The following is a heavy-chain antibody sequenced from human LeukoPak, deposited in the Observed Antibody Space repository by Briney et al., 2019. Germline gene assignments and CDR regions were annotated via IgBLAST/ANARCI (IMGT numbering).Heavy chain of an antibody. J-gene: IGHJ4*02. D-gene: IGHD1-26*01. V-gene: IGHV3-21*01. CDR1: GFTFSSYS. Sequence: GGSLRLSCAASGFTFSSYSMNWVRQAPGKELEWVSSISSSSSYIYYADSVKGRFTISRDNAKNSLYLQMNSLRAEDTAVYYCANQGSYAGGSVDYWGQGTLVTVSS. CDR2: ISSSSSYI. CDR3: ANQGSYAGGSVDY.